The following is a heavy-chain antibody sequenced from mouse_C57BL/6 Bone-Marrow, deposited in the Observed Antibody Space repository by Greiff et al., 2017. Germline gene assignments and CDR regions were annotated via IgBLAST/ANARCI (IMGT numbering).Heavy chain of an antibody. CDR3: ARPYYSNYWYFDV. Sequence: QVQLQQPGAELVKPGASVKMSCKASGYTFTSYWITWVKQRPGQGLGWIGDIYPGSVSTNYHEKFKSKATLTVDTSSSTAYMQLSSLTSEDSAVYYCARPYYSNYWYFDVWGTGTTVTVSS. D-gene: IGHD2-5*01. CDR1: GYTFTSYW. J-gene: IGHJ1*03. V-gene: IGHV1-55*01. CDR2: IYPGSVST.